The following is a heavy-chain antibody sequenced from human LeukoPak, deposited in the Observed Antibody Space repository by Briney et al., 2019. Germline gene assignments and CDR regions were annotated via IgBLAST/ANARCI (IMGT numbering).Heavy chain of an antibody. CDR1: GESFSGYY. CDR2: INHSGST. D-gene: IGHD4-23*01. J-gene: IGHJ4*02. V-gene: IGHV4-34*01. Sequence: PSETLSLTCAVYGESFSGYYWSWIRQPPGKGLEWIGEINHSGSTNYNPSLKSRVIISVDTSKNQFSLKLSSVTAADTAVYYCARGYDYGGNSGGFDYWGQGSLVTVS. CDR3: ARGYDYGGNSGGFDY.